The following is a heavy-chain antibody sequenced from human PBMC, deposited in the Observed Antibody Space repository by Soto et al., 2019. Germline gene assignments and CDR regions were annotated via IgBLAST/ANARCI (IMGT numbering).Heavy chain of an antibody. D-gene: IGHD3-3*01. CDR3: ARGKPPFWSGYLSPGFYFDY. J-gene: IGHJ4*02. V-gene: IGHV4-34*01. CDR1: GGSFSGYY. Sequence: PSETLSLTCAVYGGSFSGYYWSWIRQPPGKGLEWIGEINHSGSTNYNPSPKSRVTISVDTSKNQFSLKLSSVTAADTAVYYCARGKPPFWSGYLSPGFYFDYWGQGTLVTVSS. CDR2: INHSGST.